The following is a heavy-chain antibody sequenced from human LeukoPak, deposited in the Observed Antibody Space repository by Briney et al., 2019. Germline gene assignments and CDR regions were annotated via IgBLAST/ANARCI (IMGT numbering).Heavy chain of an antibody. V-gene: IGHV3-30*02. Sequence: GGSLRLSCAASGFTFSNYDMHWVRQAPGKGLEWVAFIRYDASNKYYADSVKGRFTISRDNSKNTLYLQMNSLTPEDTAVYYCAKGQLWFGEYPVDSWGQGTLVTVSS. CDR3: AKGQLWFGEYPVDS. D-gene: IGHD3-10*01. J-gene: IGHJ4*02. CDR2: IRYDASNK. CDR1: GFTFSNYD.